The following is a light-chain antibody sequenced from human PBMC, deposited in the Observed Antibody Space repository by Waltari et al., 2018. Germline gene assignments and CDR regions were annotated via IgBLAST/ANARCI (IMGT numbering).Light chain of an antibody. CDR1: QSVLYNSNNKNY. V-gene: IGKV4-1*01. Sequence: DILMTQSPDSLAVSLCERATIHCKSSQSVLYNSNNKNYLAWYQQKPGQHPQLLIYWASTRESGVPDRFSGSGSGTDFTLTISSLQAEDVAVYYCQQYYSTITFGQGTRLEIK. CDR2: WAS. CDR3: QQYYSTIT. J-gene: IGKJ5*01.